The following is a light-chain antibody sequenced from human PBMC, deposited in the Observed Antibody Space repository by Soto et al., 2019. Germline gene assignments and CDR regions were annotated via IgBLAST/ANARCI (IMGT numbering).Light chain of an antibody. J-gene: IGKJ4*01. CDR1: QSIGGS. CDR2: KAS. CDR3: QQYNRYPVT. Sequence: DIPMTQSPSTLSASVGDRITITCRASQSIGGSLAWHQQKPGKAPKVLIYKASNLESGVPARFSGSGSGTEFTLTISSLQPDDFATYHCQQYNRYPVTFGGGTKVEFK. V-gene: IGKV1-5*03.